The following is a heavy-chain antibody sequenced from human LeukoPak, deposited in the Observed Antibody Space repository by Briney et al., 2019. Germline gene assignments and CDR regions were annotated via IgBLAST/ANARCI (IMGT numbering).Heavy chain of an antibody. D-gene: IGHD1-26*01. V-gene: IGHV4-59*01. J-gene: IGHJ5*02. CDR3: ARDSGSYPHWFAP. CDR1: GGSISSYY. Sequence: SETLSLTCTVSGGSISSYYWSWIRQPPGKGLEWIGYIFYSGITNYKPSLKSRVTISVDTSKKQFSLKLTSVTAADTAVYYCARDSGSYPHWFAPWGQGTLVTVSS. CDR2: IFYSGIT.